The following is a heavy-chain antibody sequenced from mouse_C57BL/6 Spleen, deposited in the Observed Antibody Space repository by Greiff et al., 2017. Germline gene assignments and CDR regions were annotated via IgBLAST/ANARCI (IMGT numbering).Heavy chain of an antibody. D-gene: IGHD1-1*01. J-gene: IGHJ2*01. Sequence: QVQLQQPGAELVKPGASVKLSCKASGYTFTSYWMHWVKQRPGQGLEWIGMIHPNSGSTNYNEKFKSKATLTVDKSSSTAYMQLSSLTSEDSAVYYCASASTVAENDFDYWGQGTTLTVSS. V-gene: IGHV1-64*01. CDR1: GYTFTSYW. CDR3: ASASTVAENDFDY. CDR2: IHPNSGST.